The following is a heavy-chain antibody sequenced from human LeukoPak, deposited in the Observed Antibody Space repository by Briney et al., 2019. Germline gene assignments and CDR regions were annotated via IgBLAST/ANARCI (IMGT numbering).Heavy chain of an antibody. J-gene: IGHJ4*02. CDR3: ARSGPLCSSTSCYLYYFDY. Sequence: PSETLSLTCTVSGGSISSYYWSWIRQPAGKGLEWIGRIYTSGSTNYNPSLKSRVTMSVDTSKNQFSLKLSSVTAADTAVYYCARSGPLCSSTSCYLYYFDYWGQGTLVTVSS. CDR2: IYTSGST. CDR1: GGSISSYY. V-gene: IGHV4-4*07. D-gene: IGHD2-2*01.